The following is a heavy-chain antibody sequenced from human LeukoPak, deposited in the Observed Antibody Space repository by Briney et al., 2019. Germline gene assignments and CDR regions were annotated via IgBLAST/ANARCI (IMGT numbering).Heavy chain of an antibody. D-gene: IGHD3-22*01. CDR1: GGSIVSYY. CDR2: IYYSGST. Sequence: PSETLSLTCTVSGGSIVSYYWGWIRQPPGKGLEWIGSIYYSGSTYYNPSLKSRVTISVDTSKNQFSLKLSSVTAADTAVYYCARHYYDSSGFVPDHFDYWGQGTLVTVSS. CDR3: ARHYYDSSGFVPDHFDY. V-gene: IGHV4-39*01. J-gene: IGHJ4*02.